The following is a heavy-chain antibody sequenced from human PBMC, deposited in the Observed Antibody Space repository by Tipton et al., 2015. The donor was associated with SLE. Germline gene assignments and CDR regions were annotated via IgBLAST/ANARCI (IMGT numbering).Heavy chain of an antibody. V-gene: IGHV5-51*03. J-gene: IGHJ4*02. CDR2: MFPADSDT. CDR3: VIGVLPAGAFDY. Sequence: VQLVQSGAEVKKPGESLKISCEGFGYSFTNYWIGWVRQMPGKGLEWMGIMFPADSDTRYSPSFQGQVTISADKSISTAYLQWSSLKASDTAMYYCVIGVLPAGAFDYWGQGTLVTVSS. CDR1: GYSFTNYW. D-gene: IGHD6-19*01.